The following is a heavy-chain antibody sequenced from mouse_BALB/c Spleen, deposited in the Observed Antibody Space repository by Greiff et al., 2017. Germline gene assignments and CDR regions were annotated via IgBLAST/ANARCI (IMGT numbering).Heavy chain of an antibody. D-gene: IGHD2-14*01. CDR1: GFTFSSFG. CDR3: ARGGGCRFEDAMDY. CDR2: ISSGSSTI. V-gene: IGHV5-17*02. J-gene: IGHJ4*01. Sequence: EVHLVESGGGLVQPGGSRKLSCAASGFTFSSFGMHWVRQAPEKGLEWVAYISSGSSTIYYADTVKGRFTISRDNPKNTLFLQMTSLRSEDTAMYYCARGGGCRFEDAMDYWGQGTSVTVSS.